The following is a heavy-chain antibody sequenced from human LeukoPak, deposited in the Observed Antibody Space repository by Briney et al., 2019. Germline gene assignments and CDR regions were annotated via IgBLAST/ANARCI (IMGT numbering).Heavy chain of an antibody. V-gene: IGHV4-34*01. D-gene: IGHD2-15*01. Sequence: KPSETLSLTCAVYGESLNSYYWSWVRQPPGEGLEWIGEIYESGTTEYNPSLKSRVTISMVPSKQQFSLSLSSVTAADTAVYCCARGAWATRLGSWGLGTPVIVSS. CDR3: ARGAWATRLGS. CDR2: IYESGTT. J-gene: IGHJ4*02. CDR1: GESLNSYY.